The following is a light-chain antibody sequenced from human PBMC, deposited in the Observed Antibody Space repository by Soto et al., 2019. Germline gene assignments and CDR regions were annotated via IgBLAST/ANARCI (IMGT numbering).Light chain of an antibody. CDR3: QQYDNRLT. V-gene: IGKV2-28*01. J-gene: IGKJ4*01. CDR1: QSLLHSNGYNY. Sequence: DIVMTQSPLSLPVTPGEPASISCRSSQSLLHSNGYNYLDWYLQKPGQSPQLLIYLGSNRASGVPDRFSGSGSGTDFTLKISRVEAEDVGVYYCQQYDNRLTFGGGTKVDIK. CDR2: LGS.